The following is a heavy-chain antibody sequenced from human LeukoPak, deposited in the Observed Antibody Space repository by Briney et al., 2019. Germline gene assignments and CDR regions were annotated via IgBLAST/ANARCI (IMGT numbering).Heavy chain of an antibody. D-gene: IGHD4-11*01. CDR3: ATGGTTVMSIY. CDR2: ISSSSSTI. V-gene: IGHV3-48*01. J-gene: IGHJ4*02. CDR1: GFTFSSYS. Sequence: GGSLRLSCAASGFTFSSYSMNWVRQAPGKGLEWVSYISSSSSTIYYADSVKGRFTISRDNTKNSLYLQMNSLRAEDTAVYYCATGGTTVMSIYWGQGTLVTVSS.